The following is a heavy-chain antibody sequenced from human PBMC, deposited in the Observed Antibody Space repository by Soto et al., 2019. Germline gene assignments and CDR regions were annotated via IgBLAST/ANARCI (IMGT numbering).Heavy chain of an antibody. Sequence: QVQLQQWGAGLLKPSETLSLTCAVYGGSFSGYYWSWIRQPPGKGLEWIGEINHSGSTNYNPSPXRRFNISVDTSXXXFXXEPSPGAAADTAVYYCARAAPRNCRGGSCYSGRYYWGQGTLGTVSS. CDR3: ARAAPRNCRGGSCYSGRYY. V-gene: IGHV4-34*01. CDR2: INHSGST. CDR1: GGSFSGYY. J-gene: IGHJ4*02. D-gene: IGHD2-15*01.